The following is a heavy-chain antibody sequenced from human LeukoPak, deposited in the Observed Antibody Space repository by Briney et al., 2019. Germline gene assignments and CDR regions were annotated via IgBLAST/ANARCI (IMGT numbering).Heavy chain of an antibody. CDR2: IYSSGSTI. CDR3: ARGRRDSSWYGGDAFDI. J-gene: IGHJ3*02. V-gene: IGHV3-48*03. CDR1: GFTFSSYE. D-gene: IGHD6-13*01. Sequence: GGSLRLSCAASGFTFSSYEMNWVRQAPGKGLEWVSYIYSSGSTIYYADSVKGRFTISRDNAKNSLYLQMNSLRAEDTAIYYCARGRRDSSWYGGDAFDIWGQGTMATVSS.